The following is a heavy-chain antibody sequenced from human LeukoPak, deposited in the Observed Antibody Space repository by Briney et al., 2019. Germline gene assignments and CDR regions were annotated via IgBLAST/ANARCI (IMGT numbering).Heavy chain of an antibody. D-gene: IGHD3-3*01. CDR2: INPSGGST. CDR3: ASGIFGYSREDYYYYGMGV. Sequence: ASVTVSCKASGYTFTSYYMHWVRQAPGQGLEWMGIINPSGGSTSYAQKFQGRVTMTRDTSTSTVYMELSSLRSEDTAVYYCASGIFGYSREDYYYYGMGVWGKGTTVTVSS. J-gene: IGHJ6*04. V-gene: IGHV1-46*01. CDR1: GYTFTSYY.